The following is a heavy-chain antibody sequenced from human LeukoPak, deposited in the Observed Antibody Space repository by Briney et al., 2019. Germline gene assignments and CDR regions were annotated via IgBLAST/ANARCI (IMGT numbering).Heavy chain of an antibody. CDR3: ARALGYCSGGSCYYYYYYGMDV. V-gene: IGHV1-69*04. Sequence: ASVKVSCKASGGTFSSYAISWVRQAPGQGLEWMGRIIPILGIANYAQKFQGRVTITADKSTSTAYMELSSLRSEDTAVYYCARALGYCSGGSCYYYYYYGMDVWSQGTTVTVSS. D-gene: IGHD2-15*01. CDR1: GGTFSSYA. CDR2: IIPILGIA. J-gene: IGHJ6*02.